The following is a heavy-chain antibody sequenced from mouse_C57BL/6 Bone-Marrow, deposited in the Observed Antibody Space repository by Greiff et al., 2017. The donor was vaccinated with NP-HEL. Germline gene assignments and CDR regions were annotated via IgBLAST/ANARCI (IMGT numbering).Heavy chain of an antibody. CDR2: IDTSDSYT. Sequence: QVQLQQPGAELVMPGASVKLSCKASGYTFTSYWMHWVKQRPGQGLEWIGEIDTSDSYTNYNQKFKGQSTLTVEKSSSTAYMQLSSLTSEDSAVYYCARKGYYDGTQEAWFAYWGQGTLVTVSA. CDR1: GYTFTSYW. V-gene: IGHV1-69*01. D-gene: IGHD1-1*01. CDR3: ARKGYYDGTQEAWFAY. J-gene: IGHJ3*01.